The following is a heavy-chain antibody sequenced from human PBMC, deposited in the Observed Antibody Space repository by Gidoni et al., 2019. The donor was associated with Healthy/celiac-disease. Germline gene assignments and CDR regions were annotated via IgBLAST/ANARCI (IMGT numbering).Heavy chain of an antibody. V-gene: IGHV4-31*03. Sequence: QVQLQESGPGLVKPSQTLSLTCTVSVGSISSGGYYWSWIRQHPGKVLEWIGYIYYSGSTYYNPSLKSRVTISVDTSKNQFSLKLSSVTAADTAVYYCARWVAQTNIEATIGNYYYYGMDVWGQGTTVTVSS. D-gene: IGHD5-12*01. CDR2: IYYSGST. CDR3: ARWVAQTNIEATIGNYYYYGMDV. J-gene: IGHJ6*02. CDR1: VGSISSGGYY.